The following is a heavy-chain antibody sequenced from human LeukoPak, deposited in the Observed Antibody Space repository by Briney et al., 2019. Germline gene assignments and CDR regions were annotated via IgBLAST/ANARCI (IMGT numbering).Heavy chain of an antibody. CDR3: AKVPDYYGSGRYH. Sequence: GGSLRLSCAASEFSVGSNYMTWVRQAPGKGLEWVSGITWNGGSTGYADSVKGRFTISRDNAKNSLYLQMNSLRAEDTAVYYCAKVPDYYGSGRYHWGQGTLVTVSS. CDR2: ITWNGGST. J-gene: IGHJ4*02. D-gene: IGHD3-10*01. CDR1: EFSVGSNY. V-gene: IGHV3-20*04.